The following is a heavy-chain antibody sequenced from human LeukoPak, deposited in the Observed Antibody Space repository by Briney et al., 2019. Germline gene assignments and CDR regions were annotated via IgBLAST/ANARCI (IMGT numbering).Heavy chain of an antibody. CDR1: GFTFSSYA. V-gene: IGHV3-30-3*01. D-gene: IGHD6-13*01. CDR3: ARAGYSSNWLLFDY. Sequence: GGSLRLSCAASGFTFSSYAMHWVRQAPGKGLEWVAVISYDGSNKYYADSVKGRFTISRDNSKNTLYLQMNSLRAEDTAVYYCARAGYSSNWLLFDYWGQGALVTVSS. CDR2: ISYDGSNK. J-gene: IGHJ4*02.